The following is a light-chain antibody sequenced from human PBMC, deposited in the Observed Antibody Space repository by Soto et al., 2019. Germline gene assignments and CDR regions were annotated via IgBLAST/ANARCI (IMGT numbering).Light chain of an antibody. CDR3: CSYAGSSTYV. CDR1: SSDVGNYNL. CDR2: EDT. Sequence: QSVLTQPASVSGYAGQSITISCTGTSSDVGNYNLVSWYLHHPGKAPKLLIYEDTTRPSGVSNRFSGSRSGNTASLTVSGLQAEDETDYYCCSYAGSSTYVFGTGTKVTVL. V-gene: IGLV2-23*01. J-gene: IGLJ1*01.